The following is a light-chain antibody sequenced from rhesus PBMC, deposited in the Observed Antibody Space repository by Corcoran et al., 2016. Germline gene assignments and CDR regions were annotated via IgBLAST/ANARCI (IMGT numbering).Light chain of an antibody. J-gene: IGKJ2*01. Sequence: QVILTQSPATLSLSPGERATLSCRASQSVSSYLAWYQQKPGQAPRLLIYGASRRATGIPDRFGGSGSGTDFTLTISSLEPEDVGVYHCYQHSSGYSFGQGTKVEIK. CDR3: YQHSSGYS. CDR1: QSVSSY. CDR2: GAS. V-gene: IGKV3-10*01.